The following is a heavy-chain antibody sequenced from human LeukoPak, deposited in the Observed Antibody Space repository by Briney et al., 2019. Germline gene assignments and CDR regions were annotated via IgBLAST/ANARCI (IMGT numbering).Heavy chain of an antibody. CDR1: GFTFSAYE. CDR3: AREVEWELPDY. Sequence: GGSLRLSCAASGFTFSAYEMNWVRQAPGKGLEWVSYITADGTNKYDADSVKGRFTISRDNAKNSLYLQMNSLRVDDTAIYYCAREVEWELPDYWGQGTLVTVSS. J-gene: IGHJ4*02. CDR2: ITADGTNK. D-gene: IGHD1-26*01. V-gene: IGHV3-48*03.